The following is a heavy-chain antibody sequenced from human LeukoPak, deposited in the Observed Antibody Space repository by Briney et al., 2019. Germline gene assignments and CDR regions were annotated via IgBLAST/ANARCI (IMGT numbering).Heavy chain of an antibody. CDR2: MWSDSTSK. CDR3: ARDAHGTLDY. V-gene: IGHV3-33*01. J-gene: IGHJ4*02. CDR1: GFTFSSYT. Sequence: RGSLRLSCAASGFTFSSYTMQWVRQGPVKGLEWVAVMWSDSTSKFYSDSVKGRFTISRDNSQNTLYLQMNSLRAEDSAVYYCARDAHGTLDYWGQGTLVTVSS. D-gene: IGHD6-13*01.